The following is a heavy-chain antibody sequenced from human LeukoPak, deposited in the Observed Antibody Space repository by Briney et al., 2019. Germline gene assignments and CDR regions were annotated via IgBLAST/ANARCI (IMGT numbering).Heavy chain of an antibody. V-gene: IGHV1-18*04. D-gene: IGHD3-10*01. CDR3: ARSYITMVRGVIIKGRYNWFDP. J-gene: IGHJ5*02. CDR1: GYTFTSYG. Sequence: GASVKVSCKASGYTFTSYGISWVRQAPGQGLEWMGWISAYNGNTNYAQKLQGRVTMTTDTSTSTACMELRSLRSDDTAVYYCARSYITMVRGVIIKGRYNWFDPWGQGTLVTVSS. CDR2: ISAYNGNT.